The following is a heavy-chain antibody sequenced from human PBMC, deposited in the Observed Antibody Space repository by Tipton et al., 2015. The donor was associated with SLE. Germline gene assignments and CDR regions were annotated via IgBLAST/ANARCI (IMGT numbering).Heavy chain of an antibody. CDR2: IDILSDF. CDR1: GFTFGDHF. V-gene: IGHV3-69-1*02. J-gene: IGHJ3*02. CDR3: ARSGPTLHAFDI. Sequence: SLRLSCTASGFTFGDHFINWVRQAPGKGLEWVSSIDILSDFNHADSVKGRFTVSRDKAKNSVFLQMDSLRVEDTGVYYCARSGPTLHAFDIWGQGTMVTVSS. D-gene: IGHD3-10*01.